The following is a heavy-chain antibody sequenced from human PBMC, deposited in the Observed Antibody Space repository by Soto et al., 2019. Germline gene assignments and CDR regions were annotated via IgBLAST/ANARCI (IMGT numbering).Heavy chain of an antibody. Sequence: ASVKVSCKASGGTFSSYTISWVRQAPGQGLEWMGRIIPILGIANYAQKFQGRVTITADKSTSTAYMELSSLRSEDTAVYYCASSITVTDVDAFDIWGQGTMVTVSS. CDR2: IIPILGIA. CDR1: GGTFSSYT. V-gene: IGHV1-69*02. CDR3: ASSITVTDVDAFDI. J-gene: IGHJ3*02. D-gene: IGHD4-17*01.